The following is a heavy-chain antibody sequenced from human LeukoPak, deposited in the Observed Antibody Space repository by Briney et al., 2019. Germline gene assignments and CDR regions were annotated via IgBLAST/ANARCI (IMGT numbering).Heavy chain of an antibody. CDR1: GGPIYSYY. D-gene: IGHD3-22*01. V-gene: IGHV4-4*07. CDR2: LYPGVST. CDR3: ARLKFYDSTGYSPGHYMDV. J-gene: IGHJ6*03. Sequence: SEALSLTCTVSGGPIYSYYWSWIRQTAGKGLEWIGRLYPGVSTDYNPSLKSRVTMSVDTSKNQFALKLSAVTAADTAVYYCARLKFYDSTGYSPGHYMDVWGKGTTVTVSS.